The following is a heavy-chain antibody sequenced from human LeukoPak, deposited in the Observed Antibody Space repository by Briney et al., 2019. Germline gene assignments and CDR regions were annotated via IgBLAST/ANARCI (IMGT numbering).Heavy chain of an antibody. CDR1: GYTFTSYY. Sequence: GASVKVSCKASGYTFTSYYMHWVRQAPGQGLEWMGIISPSGGSTSYAQKFQGRVTMTRDMSTSTVYMELSSLRSEDTAVYYCAADSRGLGTAMLWGQGTLVTVSS. J-gene: IGHJ4*02. CDR3: AADSRGLGTAML. V-gene: IGHV1-46*01. D-gene: IGHD5-18*01. CDR2: ISPSGGST.